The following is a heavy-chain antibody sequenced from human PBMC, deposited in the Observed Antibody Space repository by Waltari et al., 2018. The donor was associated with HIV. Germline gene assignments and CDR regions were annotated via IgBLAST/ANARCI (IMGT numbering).Heavy chain of an antibody. Sequence: EVQLVASGGGSVQPGRSLRLSCTASGITSDDSAMHWVRQPPGKGLEWVSGISWNSGDIAYADSVKGRFTISRDNTKNSLFLQMNSVRVEDTALYYCVKDGASTIFGVLNGMDVWGQGTTVTVSS. CDR1: GITSDDSA. CDR2: ISWNSGDI. D-gene: IGHD3-3*01. J-gene: IGHJ6*02. V-gene: IGHV3-9*02. CDR3: VKDGASTIFGVLNGMDV.